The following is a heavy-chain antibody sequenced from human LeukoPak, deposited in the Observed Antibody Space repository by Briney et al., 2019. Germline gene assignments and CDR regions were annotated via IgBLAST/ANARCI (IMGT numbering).Heavy chain of an antibody. Sequence: ASVKVSCKASGGTFSSYAISWVRQAPGQGLEWMGGIIPIFGTANYAQKLQGRVTMTTDTSTSTAYMELRSLRSDDTAVYYCARGDLRAQNPGIFWGQGTLVTVSS. CDR3: ARGDLRAQNPGIF. D-gene: IGHD3-10*01. CDR2: IIPIFGTA. V-gene: IGHV1-69*05. J-gene: IGHJ4*02. CDR1: GGTFSSYA.